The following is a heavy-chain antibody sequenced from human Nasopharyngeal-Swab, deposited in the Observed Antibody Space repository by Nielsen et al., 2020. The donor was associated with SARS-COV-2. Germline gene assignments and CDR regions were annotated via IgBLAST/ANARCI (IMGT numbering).Heavy chain of an antibody. V-gene: IGHV3-23*01. CDR2: ITVSGDAT. CDR1: GFTFNSYV. Sequence: GGSLRLYSAASGFTFNSYVMIWVRQAPGEGLEWVSYITVSGDATNYAESVKGRFTISRDNSKNLLYLQMNSLRVEDTATYYCAPDPNWGLGYWGRGTLVTVSS. CDR3: APDPNWGLGY. D-gene: IGHD7-27*01. J-gene: IGHJ4*02.